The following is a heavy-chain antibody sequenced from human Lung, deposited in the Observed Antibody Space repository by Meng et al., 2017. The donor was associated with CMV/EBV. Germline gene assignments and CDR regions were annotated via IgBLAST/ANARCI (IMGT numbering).Heavy chain of an antibody. D-gene: IGHD2-2*02. CDR2: INPNSGAT. J-gene: IGHJ2*01. V-gene: IGHV1-2*06. CDR1: GYPFTGYY. Sequence: VQLGQPGAEVKKPGASVKFSCKAFGYPFTGYYMHWVRQAPGQGLEWMGRINPNSGATEYAQNFQGRVTMTRDTSISTAYMELSRLRSDDTTVYYCARDSRHCTSASCYSWYFDLWGRGTLVTVSS. CDR3: ARDSRHCTSASCYSWYFDL.